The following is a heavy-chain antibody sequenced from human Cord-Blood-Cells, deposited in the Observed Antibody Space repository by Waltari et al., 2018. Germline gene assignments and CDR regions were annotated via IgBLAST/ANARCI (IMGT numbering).Heavy chain of an antibody. CDR1: GFTFSHAW. Sequence: EVQLVESGGGLVKPGGSLRLSCAACGFTFSHAWMSWVRQAPGKGLEWVGRIKSKTDDGTTDYAAPVKGRFTISRDDSKNTLYLQMNSLKTEDTAVYYCTAHEAGYWGQGTLVTVSS. CDR2: IKSKTDDGTT. CDR3: TAHEAGY. D-gene: IGHD6-19*01. V-gene: IGHV3-15*01. J-gene: IGHJ4*02.